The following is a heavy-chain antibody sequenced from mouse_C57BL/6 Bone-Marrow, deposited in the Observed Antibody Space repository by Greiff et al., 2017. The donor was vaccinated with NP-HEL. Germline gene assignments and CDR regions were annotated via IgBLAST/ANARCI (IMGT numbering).Heavy chain of an antibody. CDR2: IYPRSGNT. J-gene: IGHJ1*03. Sequence: QVQLQQSGAELARPGASVKLSCTASGYTFTSYGISWVKQRTGQGLEWIGEIYPRSGNTYYTAKLKGKATLTADKSSSTVFMEIRSLTSEDSEVYFCARWEYDGSYWYFDVWGTGTTVTVSS. CDR3: ARWEYDGSYWYFDV. CDR1: GYTFTSYG. V-gene: IGHV1-81*01. D-gene: IGHD2-14*01.